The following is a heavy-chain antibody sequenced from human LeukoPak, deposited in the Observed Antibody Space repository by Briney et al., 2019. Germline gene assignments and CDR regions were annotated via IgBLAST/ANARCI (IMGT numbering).Heavy chain of an antibody. CDR3: ARLAKTGDRGMGFFGY. Sequence: AGSLRLSWAASAFTLSSYSMNWVRQAPGKGLEWVSYISSSSSDTNYADSVKGRFTIFRDNAKNSMYLQMNSLRAEDTAVYYCARLAKTGDRGMGFFGYWGQGTLVTVSS. V-gene: IGHV3-21*05. CDR2: ISSSSSDT. D-gene: IGHD7-27*01. CDR1: AFTLSSYS. J-gene: IGHJ4*02.